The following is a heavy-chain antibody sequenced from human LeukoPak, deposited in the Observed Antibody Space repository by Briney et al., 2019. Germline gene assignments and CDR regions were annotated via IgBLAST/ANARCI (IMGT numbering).Heavy chain of an antibody. Sequence: GASVKVSCKASGYTFTGYYMHWVRQAPGQGLEWMGWINPNSGGTNYAQKFQGRVTMTRDTSISTAYMELCRLRSDDTAVYYCARDSSSRKNNWFDPWGQGTLVTVSS. J-gene: IGHJ5*02. CDR3: ARDSSSRKNNWFDP. V-gene: IGHV1-2*02. D-gene: IGHD6-13*01. CDR1: GYTFTGYY. CDR2: INPNSGGT.